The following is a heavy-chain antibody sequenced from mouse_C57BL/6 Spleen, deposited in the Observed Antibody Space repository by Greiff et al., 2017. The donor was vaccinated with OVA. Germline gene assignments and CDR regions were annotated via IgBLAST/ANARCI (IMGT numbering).Heavy chain of an antibody. J-gene: IGHJ4*01. V-gene: IGHV1-59*01. D-gene: IGHD2-5*01. Sequence: VQLQQPGAELVRPGTSVKLSCKASGYTFTSYWMHWVKQRPGQGLEWIGVIDPSDSYTNYNQKFKGKATLTVDTSSSTAYMQLSSLTSEDSAVYYCARGAYYSNPLPYAMDYWGQGTSVTVSS. CDR1: GYTFTSYW. CDR2: IDPSDSYT. CDR3: ARGAYYSNPLPYAMDY.